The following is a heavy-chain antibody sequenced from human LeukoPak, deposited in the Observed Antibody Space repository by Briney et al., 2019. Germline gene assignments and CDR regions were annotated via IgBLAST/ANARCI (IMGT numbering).Heavy chain of an antibody. CDR3: ARGSGSDY. V-gene: IGHV3-7*03. J-gene: IGHJ4*02. Sequence: GGSLRLSCAASGFTFSSYTMSWVRQAPGKGLEWVANIKQDGSEKYYVDSVKGRFTISRDNAENSLYLQMNSLRAEDTAVYYCARGSGSDYWGQGTLVTVSS. CDR2: IKQDGSEK. CDR1: GFTFSSYT.